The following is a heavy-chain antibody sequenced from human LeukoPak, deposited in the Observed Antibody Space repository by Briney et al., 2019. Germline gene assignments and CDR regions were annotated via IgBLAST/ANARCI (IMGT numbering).Heavy chain of an antibody. J-gene: IGHJ4*02. CDR3: ARGLGYCTSTTCLLPFDY. D-gene: IGHD2-2*01. V-gene: IGHV3-53*01. Sequence: GGSLRLSCAASGLTVSTYYMTWVRQAPGKGLECVSVIYSGGSTYYADSVKGRFTVSRDNSKNTLYLQMNSLRAEDTAMYYCARGLGYCTSTTCLLPFDYSGQGTLVTVSS. CDR2: IYSGGST. CDR1: GLTVSTYY.